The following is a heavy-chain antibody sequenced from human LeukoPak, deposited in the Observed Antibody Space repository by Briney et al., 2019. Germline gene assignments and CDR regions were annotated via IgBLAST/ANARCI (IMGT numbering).Heavy chain of an antibody. Sequence: GGSLRLSCAASGFTFSSYWMSWVRQAPGKGLEWVAFIRYDGSNKYYADSVKGRFTISRDNSKNTLYLQMNSLRAEDTAVYYCAKDQIAVAGNFDYWGQGTLVTVSS. CDR1: GFTFSSYW. V-gene: IGHV3-30*02. CDR2: IRYDGSNK. J-gene: IGHJ4*02. D-gene: IGHD6-19*01. CDR3: AKDQIAVAGNFDY.